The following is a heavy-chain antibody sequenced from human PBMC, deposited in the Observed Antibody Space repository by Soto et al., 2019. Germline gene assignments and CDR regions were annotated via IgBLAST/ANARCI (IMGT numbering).Heavy chain of an antibody. D-gene: IGHD3-22*01. CDR1: GFPFSIYA. Sequence: GGSLRLSCAASGFPFSIYAMSWVRQSPGKGLEWVSAISGSGGSTYYADSVKGRFTISRDNSKNTLYLQMNSLRAEDTAVYYCAKAEYYDSSGYYYYRHSKIDYWGQGTLVTVSS. J-gene: IGHJ4*02. V-gene: IGHV3-23*01. CDR2: ISGSGGST. CDR3: AKAEYYDSSGYYYYRHSKIDY.